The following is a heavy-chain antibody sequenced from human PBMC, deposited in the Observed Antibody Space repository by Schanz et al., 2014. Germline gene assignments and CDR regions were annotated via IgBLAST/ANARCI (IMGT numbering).Heavy chain of an antibody. CDR3: AYYDVLTGFDY. CDR2: ISGSGGST. CDR1: GFTFSSYG. J-gene: IGHJ4*02. D-gene: IGHD3-9*01. Sequence: VHLVESGGGVVQPGRSLRLSCAASGFTFSSYGMHWVRQAPGKGLEWVSAISGSGGSTYYADSVKGRFTISRDNSKNTLYLQINNLRAEDTAVYYCAYYDVLTGFDYWGQGTQVTVSS. V-gene: IGHV3-23*04.